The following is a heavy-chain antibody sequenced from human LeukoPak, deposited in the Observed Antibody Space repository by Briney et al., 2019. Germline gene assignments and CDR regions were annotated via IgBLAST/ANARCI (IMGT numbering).Heavy chain of an antibody. J-gene: IGHJ6*02. CDR2: INHSGST. CDR1: GGSFSGYY. D-gene: IGHD3-9*01. Sequence: PSETLSLTCAVYGGSFSGYYWSWIRQPPGKGLEWIGEINHSGSTNYNPSLKSRVTISVDTPKNQFSLKLSSVTAADTAVYYCARGSILTGYSYYYYGMDVWGQGTTVTVSS. CDR3: ARGSILTGYSYYYYGMDV. V-gene: IGHV4-34*01.